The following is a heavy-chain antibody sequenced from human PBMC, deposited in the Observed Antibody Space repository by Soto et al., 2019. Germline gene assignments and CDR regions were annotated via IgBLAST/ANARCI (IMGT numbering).Heavy chain of an antibody. CDR2: INPNSHGT. J-gene: IGHJ4*02. V-gene: IGHV1-2*04. CDR3: ARAGGRVPADIYFDY. CDR1: GYTFTGYD. Sequence: QVQLVQSGAEVKKPGASVKVSCKASGYTFTGYDMPWVRQAPGQGLARLGWINPNSHGTNSAQKFQGWVTMTRDTYVSTAYMELSMMRSDDTAVYYCARAGGRVPADIYFDYWGQGTLVTVSS. D-gene: IGHD2-2*01.